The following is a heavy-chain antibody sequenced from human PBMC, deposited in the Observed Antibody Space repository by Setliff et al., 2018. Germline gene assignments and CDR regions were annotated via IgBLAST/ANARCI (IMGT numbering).Heavy chain of an antibody. CDR3: ARVRITPYCMDV. D-gene: IGHD3-10*01. CDR2: VYTTGST. CDR1: GGSMGSYY. J-gene: IGHJ6*03. Sequence: ETLSLTCTVSGGSMGSYYWTWIRQSAGKGLEWIGRVYTTGSTAFNPSLNSRVTMSLDKSKNQFSLKLYSVTAADTAVYFCARVRITPYCMDVWGKGATVTVSS. V-gene: IGHV4-4*07.